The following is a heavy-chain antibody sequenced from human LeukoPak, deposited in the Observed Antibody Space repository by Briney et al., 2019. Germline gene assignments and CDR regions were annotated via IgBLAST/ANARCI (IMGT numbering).Heavy chain of an antibody. J-gene: IGHJ3*02. D-gene: IGHD1-26*01. Sequence: SETLSLTCTVSGGSISSYYWSWIRQPAGKGLEWIGRIYTSGSTNYNPSLKSRVTISVDTSKNQFSLKLSSVTAADTAVYYCARDKNRVGYTAFVIWGQGTMVTVSS. CDR2: IYTSGST. CDR1: GGSISSYY. CDR3: ARDKNRVGYTAFVI. V-gene: IGHV4-4*07.